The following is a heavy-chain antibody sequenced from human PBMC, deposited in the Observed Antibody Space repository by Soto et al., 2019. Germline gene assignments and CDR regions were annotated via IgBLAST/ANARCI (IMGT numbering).Heavy chain of an antibody. D-gene: IGHD5-12*01. Sequence: SETLSLTCTVSGGSINTFYWSWVRQPVGKGLEWIGRIFSSGSTSFNPSLESRVAMSVDTSKNHFSLNLSSVTAADMAVYYCAREGSYSAYNFAHGIQLWSFDFWGQGALVTVSS. J-gene: IGHJ4*02. CDR3: AREGSYSAYNFAHGIQLWSFDF. CDR2: IFSSGST. CDR1: GGSINTFY. V-gene: IGHV4-4*07.